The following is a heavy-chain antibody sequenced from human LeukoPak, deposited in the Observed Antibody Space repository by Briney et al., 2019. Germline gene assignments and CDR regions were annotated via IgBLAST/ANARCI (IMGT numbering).Heavy chain of an antibody. V-gene: IGHV1-24*01. CDR1: GYTLTELS. D-gene: IGHD2-21*01. Sequence: ASVKVSCKVSGYTLTELSMHWVRQAPGKGLEWMGGFDPEDGETIYAQKFQGRVTMTEDTSTDTAYMELSSLRSEDTAVYYCATDPAYCGGDCYGVYWGQGTLVTVSS. CDR2: FDPEDGET. J-gene: IGHJ4*02. CDR3: ATDPAYCGGDCYGVY.